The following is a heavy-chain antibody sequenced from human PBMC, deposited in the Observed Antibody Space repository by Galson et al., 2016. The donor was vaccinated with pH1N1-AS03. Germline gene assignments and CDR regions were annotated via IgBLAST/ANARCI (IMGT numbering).Heavy chain of an antibody. J-gene: IGHJ4*02. CDR2: IKNNNDNT. V-gene: IGHV1-18*01. Sequence: SVKVSCKASGYTFSNYGITWVRQAPGQGLQWMGWIKNNNDNTIYGQNFQGRVTLTTDPSTNTAYMELKNLRPDDTGVYYCARAFEEYLLRDYSSVFDSWGQGTLVTVSS. D-gene: IGHD2/OR15-2a*01. CDR3: ARAFEEYLLRDYSSVFDS. CDR1: GYTFSNYG.